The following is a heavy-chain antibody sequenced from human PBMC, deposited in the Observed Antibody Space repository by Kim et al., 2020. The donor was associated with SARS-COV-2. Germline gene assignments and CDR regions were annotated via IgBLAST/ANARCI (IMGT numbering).Heavy chain of an antibody. D-gene: IGHD2-2*01. V-gene: IGHV1-18*01. CDR2: INNDNGNS. CDR3: TRDFRSACRGTSCHYFDF. Sequence: ASVQVSCKASGFTFTSYGISWVRQAPGQGLEWMAWINNDNGNSNYVQSYRGRVSVTRDTSTSTAYMELRSLRSDDTGVYYCTRDFRSACRGTSCHYFDFWGQGTLVTVSS. CDR1: GFTFTSYG. J-gene: IGHJ4*02.